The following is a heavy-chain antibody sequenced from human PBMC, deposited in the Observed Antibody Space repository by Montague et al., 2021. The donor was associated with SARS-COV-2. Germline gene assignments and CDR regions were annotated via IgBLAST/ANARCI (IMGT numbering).Heavy chain of an antibody. CDR3: ARFREAGDVLDY. CDR2: IYSSGTT. CDR1: GGSIGTSGHF. V-gene: IGHV4-39*07. J-gene: IGHJ4*02. Sequence: ETLSLTCTVSGGSIGTSGHFWGWVRQPPGKGLEWIGIIYSSGTTSYIPSLKSRLTISSDTSKNQFSLRLASVTAADTAVYYCARFREAGDVLDYWGQGNPVTVSS. D-gene: IGHD7-27*01.